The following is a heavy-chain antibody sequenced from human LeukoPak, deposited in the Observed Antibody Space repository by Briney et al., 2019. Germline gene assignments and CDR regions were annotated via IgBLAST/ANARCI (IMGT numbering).Heavy chain of an antibody. CDR3: ARVLYYDSTPPCY. D-gene: IGHD3-22*01. Sequence: PGGSLRLSCAASGFTFSSYSMNWVRRAPGKGLEWVSSISSSSSYIYYADSVKGRFTISRDNAKNSLYLQMNSLRAEDTAVYYCARVLYYDSTPPCYWGQGTLVTVSS. J-gene: IGHJ4*02. CDR1: GFTFSSYS. CDR2: ISSSSSYI. V-gene: IGHV3-21*01.